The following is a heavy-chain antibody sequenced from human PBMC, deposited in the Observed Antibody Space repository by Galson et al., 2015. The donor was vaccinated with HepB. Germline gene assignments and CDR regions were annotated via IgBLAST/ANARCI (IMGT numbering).Heavy chain of an antibody. J-gene: IGHJ3*02. Sequence: SLRLSCAASGFTFSSYGMHWVRQAPGKGLEWVAVIWYDGSNKYYADSVKGRFTISRDNSKNTLYLQMNSLRAEDTAVYYCARDHDGSSDAFDIWGQGTMVTVSS. CDR3: ARDHDGSSDAFDI. V-gene: IGHV3-33*08. CDR2: IWYDGSNK. D-gene: IGHD5-24*01. CDR1: GFTFSSYG.